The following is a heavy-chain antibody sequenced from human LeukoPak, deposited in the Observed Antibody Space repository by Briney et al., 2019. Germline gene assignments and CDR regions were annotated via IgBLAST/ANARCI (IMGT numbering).Heavy chain of an antibody. Sequence: GGSLRLSCTASGFTFSHFSMNWVRLAPGKGLQWVSFISGSSKTIYYGDSVKGRFTISRDNAKNSLYLQMNGLRDEDATLYFCARDSGNYIDYWGQGTQVVVSS. CDR2: ISGSSKTI. V-gene: IGHV3-48*02. CDR3: ARDSGNYIDY. J-gene: IGHJ4*01. D-gene: IGHD2/OR15-2a*01. CDR1: GFTFSHFS.